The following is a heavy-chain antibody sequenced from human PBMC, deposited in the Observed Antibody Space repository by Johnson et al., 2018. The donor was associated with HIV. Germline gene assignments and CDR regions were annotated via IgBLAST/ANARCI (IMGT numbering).Heavy chain of an antibody. D-gene: IGHD3-22*01. J-gene: IGHJ3*02. CDR2: ISSNGVRT. V-gene: IGHV3-64*01. Sequence: VQLVESGGGLVQPGGSLRLSCAASGFTFSTYAMYWVRQAPGKGLEYVSGISSNGVRTYYANSVKDRFTVSRDSSNNTLYLQMNSLRAEDTAVYYCARANFNYYDSSGPDGHDAFDIWGQGTMVTVSS. CDR1: GFTFSTYA. CDR3: ARANFNYYDSSGPDGHDAFDI.